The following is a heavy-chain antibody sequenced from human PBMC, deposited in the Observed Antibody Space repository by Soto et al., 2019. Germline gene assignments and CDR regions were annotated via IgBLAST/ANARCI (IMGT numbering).Heavy chain of an antibody. CDR1: GYTFTSYD. Sequence: ASVKVSCKASGYTFTSYDINWVRQATGQGLEWMGWMNPNSGNTGYAQKFQGRVTMTRNTSISTAYMELSSLSSEDTAVYYCARSRGLRFLEWPYWGQGTLVTVSS. D-gene: IGHD3-3*01. CDR2: MNPNSGNT. J-gene: IGHJ4*02. CDR3: ARSRGLRFLEWPY. V-gene: IGHV1-8*01.